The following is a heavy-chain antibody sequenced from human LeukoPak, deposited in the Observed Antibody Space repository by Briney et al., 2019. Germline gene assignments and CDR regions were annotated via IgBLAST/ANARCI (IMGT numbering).Heavy chain of an antibody. CDR3: ASGWLRRDF. J-gene: IGHJ4*02. V-gene: IGHV3-48*01. CDR1: GFTFSRYS. Sequence: PGGSLRLSCAASGFTFSRYSMNWVRQAPGKGLEWVSCISNSSRTIYYADSVEGRFTISRDNAKNSLYLQMNSLRAEDTAVYYCASGWLRRDFWGQGTLVTVSS. CDR2: ISNSSRTI. D-gene: IGHD5-12*01.